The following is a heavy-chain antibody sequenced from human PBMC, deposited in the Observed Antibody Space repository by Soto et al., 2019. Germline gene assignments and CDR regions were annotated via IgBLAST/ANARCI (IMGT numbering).Heavy chain of an antibody. V-gene: IGHV1-18*01. D-gene: IGHD3-3*01. CDR1: GYTFTSYC. CDR2: ISAYNGNT. J-gene: IGHJ6*02. Sequence: ASVKVSCKASGYTFTSYCISWVRQAPGQGLEWMGWISAYNGNTNYAQKLQGRVTMTTDTSTSTAYLELRSLRSDDTAVYYCARVESYVFGSVPRPYYYGMDVWGQGTTVTVSS. CDR3: ARVESYVFGSVPRPYYYGMDV.